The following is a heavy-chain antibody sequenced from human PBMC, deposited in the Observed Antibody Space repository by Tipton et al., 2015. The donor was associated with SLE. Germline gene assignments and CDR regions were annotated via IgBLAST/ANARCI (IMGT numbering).Heavy chain of an antibody. CDR1: GVTFSSYA. CDR2: ISGSGGST. Sequence: SLRLSCAASGVTFSSYAMRWVRQAPGKGLEWVSGISGSGGSTSCADSVKGRFTISRDNSKNTLYLQMNSLRAEDTAVYYCAKEGRYYDSSGYYYFDYWGQGALVTASS. J-gene: IGHJ4*02. V-gene: IGHV3-23*01. CDR3: AKEGRYYDSSGYYYFDY. D-gene: IGHD3-22*01.